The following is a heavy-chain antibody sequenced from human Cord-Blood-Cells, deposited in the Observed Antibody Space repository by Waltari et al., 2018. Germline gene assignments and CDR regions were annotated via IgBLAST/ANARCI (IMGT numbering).Heavy chain of an antibody. Sequence: QVQLVQSGAEVKKPGSSVKVSCTASGGTFSSYAISWVRPATGQGLEWMGGIIPIFGTANYAQKFQGRVTITADESTSTAYMELSSLRSEDTAVYYCARWGYETGTTEGAFDIWGQGTMVTVSS. V-gene: IGHV1-69*01. CDR3: ARWGYETGTTEGAFDI. CDR1: GGTFSSYA. D-gene: IGHD1-7*01. J-gene: IGHJ3*02. CDR2: IIPIFGTA.